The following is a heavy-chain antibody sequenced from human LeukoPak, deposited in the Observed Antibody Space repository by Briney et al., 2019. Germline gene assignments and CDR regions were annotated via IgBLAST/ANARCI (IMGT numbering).Heavy chain of an antibody. Sequence: SETLSLTCTVSGGSINTFNYYWGWIRQPPGKGLEWIGSIYYSGSTYYDASLKSRVTMSVDTSKNQFSLRLRSVTAADTAVYFCARLEWGSRGSGSFDIWGQGTLVTVSS. J-gene: IGHJ4*02. CDR3: ARLEWGSRGSGSFDI. CDR2: IYYSGST. V-gene: IGHV4-39*01. D-gene: IGHD3-9*01. CDR1: GGSINTFNYY.